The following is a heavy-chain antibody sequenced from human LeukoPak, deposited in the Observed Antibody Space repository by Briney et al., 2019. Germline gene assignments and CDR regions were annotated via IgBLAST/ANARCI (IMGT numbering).Heavy chain of an antibody. CDR3: ARHKDYYYSYMDV. CDR2: IYYSGST. V-gene: IGHV4-39*01. CDR1: GDSISTSSYY. Sequence: SETLSLTCSVSGDSISTSSYYWGWIRQPPGKGLEWIGTIYYSGSTYYNPSLTSRVTISIDTSKNQFSLKLSSVTAADTAVYYCARHKDYYYSYMDVWGKGTTVTISS. J-gene: IGHJ6*03.